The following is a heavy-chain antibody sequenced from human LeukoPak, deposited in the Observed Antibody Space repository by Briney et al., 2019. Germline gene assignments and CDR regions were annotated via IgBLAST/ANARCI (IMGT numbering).Heavy chain of an antibody. CDR3: ARHKDYYYSYMDV. CDR2: IYYSGST. V-gene: IGHV4-39*01. CDR1: GDSISTSSYY. Sequence: SETLSLTCSVSGDSISTSSYYWGWIRQPPGKGLEWIGTIYYSGSTYYNPSLTSRVTISIDTSKNQFSLKLSSVTAADTAVYYCARHKDYYYSYMDVWGKGTTVTISS. J-gene: IGHJ6*03.